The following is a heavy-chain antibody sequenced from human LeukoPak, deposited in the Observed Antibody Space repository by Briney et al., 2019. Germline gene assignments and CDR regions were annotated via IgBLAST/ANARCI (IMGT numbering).Heavy chain of an antibody. J-gene: IGHJ5*02. CDR2: IYYSGST. D-gene: IGHD1/OR15-1a*01. CDR1: GGSISSYY. CDR3: ARVLGVGQPNWFDP. V-gene: IGHV4-59*01. Sequence: SETLSLTCTVSGGSISSYYWSWIRQPPGKGVEWIGYIYYSGSTNYNPSLKSRVTISVDTSKNQFSLKLSSVTAADTAVYYCARVLGVGQPNWFDPWGQGTLVTVSS.